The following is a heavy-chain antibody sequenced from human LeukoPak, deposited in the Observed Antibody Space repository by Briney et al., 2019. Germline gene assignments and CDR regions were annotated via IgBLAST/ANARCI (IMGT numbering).Heavy chain of an antibody. CDR1: GYTLTELS. CDR3: ARDADCGGDCYSGSAGD. V-gene: IGHV1-24*01. Sequence: GASVKVSCKVSGYTLTELSMHWVRQAPGKGLEWMGGFDPEDGETIYAQKFQGRVTMTRDTSISTAYMELSRLRSDDTAVYYCARDADCGGDCYSGSAGDWGQGTLVTVSS. D-gene: IGHD2-21*02. J-gene: IGHJ4*02. CDR2: FDPEDGET.